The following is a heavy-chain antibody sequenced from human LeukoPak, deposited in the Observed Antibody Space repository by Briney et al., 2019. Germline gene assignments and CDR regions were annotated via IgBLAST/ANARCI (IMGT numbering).Heavy chain of an antibody. D-gene: IGHD2-21*02. CDR2: IYSGGST. CDR3: ARANCGGDCPIDY. Sequence: GGSLRLSCAVSGFTFSTYWMHWVRQAPGKGLVWVSVIYSGGSTYYADSVKGRFTISRDKSKNTLYLQMNSLRVEDTAVYYCARANCGGDCPIDYWGQGTLVTVSS. V-gene: IGHV3-53*01. J-gene: IGHJ4*02. CDR1: GFTFSTYW.